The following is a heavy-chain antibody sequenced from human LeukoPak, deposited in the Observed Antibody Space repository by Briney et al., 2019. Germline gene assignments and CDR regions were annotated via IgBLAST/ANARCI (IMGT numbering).Heavy chain of an antibody. CDR2: ISSSSSYI. CDR1: GFTFSSYS. D-gene: IGHD1-26*01. J-gene: IGHJ4*02. CDR3: AGVGDGSSDYYFDY. V-gene: IGHV3-21*01. Sequence: KPGGSLRLSCAASGFTFSSYSMNWVRQAPGKGLEWVSSISSSSSYIYYADSVKGRFTISRDNAKNSLYLQMNSLRAEDTAVYYCAGVGDGSSDYYFDYWGQGTLVTVSS.